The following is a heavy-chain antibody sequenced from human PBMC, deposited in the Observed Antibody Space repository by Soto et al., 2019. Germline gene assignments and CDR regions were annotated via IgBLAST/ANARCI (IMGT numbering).Heavy chain of an antibody. V-gene: IGHV5-51*01. CDR2: IYPGDSDT. Sequence: GESLKISCKGSGYSFTSYWIGWVRQMPGKGLEWMGIIYPGDSDTRYSPSFQGQVTISADKSISTAYLQWSSLKASDTAMYYCARPGYSSSWYQTGGAFDIWGQGTMVTVSS. CDR3: ARPGYSSSWYQTGGAFDI. D-gene: IGHD6-13*01. J-gene: IGHJ3*02. CDR1: GYSFTSYW.